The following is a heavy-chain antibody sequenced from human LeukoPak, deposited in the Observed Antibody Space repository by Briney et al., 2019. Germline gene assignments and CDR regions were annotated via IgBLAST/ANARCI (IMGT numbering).Heavy chain of an antibody. V-gene: IGHV3-15*07. CDR3: STEVFTGNYYDTCY. D-gene: IGHD1-26*01. Sequence: PGGSLRLSCAASNFTFTNAWMNWVRQAPGKGLEWVGRIKTEGEGGTTDYAAPVKGRFTISRDDSKKMLFLQMTGLKTEDTAVYYCSTEVFTGNYYDTCYWGQGTQVTVSS. J-gene: IGHJ4*02. CDR2: IKTEGEGGTT. CDR1: NFTFTNAW.